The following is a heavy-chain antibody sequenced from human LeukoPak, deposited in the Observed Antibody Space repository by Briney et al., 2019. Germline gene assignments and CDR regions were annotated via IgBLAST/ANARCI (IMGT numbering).Heavy chain of an antibody. V-gene: IGHV4-59*08. J-gene: IGHJ3*02. CDR1: GGSISSYY. CDR2: IYYSGST. Sequence: PSETLSLTCTVSGGSISSYYWSWIRQPPGKGLEWIGYIYYSGSTNYNPSLKSRVTISVDTSKNQFSLKLSSVTAADTAVYYCAAGRYFDFNAFDIWGQGTMVTVSS. CDR3: AAGRYFDFNAFDI. D-gene: IGHD3-9*01.